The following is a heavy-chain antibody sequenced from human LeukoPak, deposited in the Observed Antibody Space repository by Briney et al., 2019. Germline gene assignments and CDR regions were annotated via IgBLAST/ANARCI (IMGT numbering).Heavy chain of an antibody. CDR1: GGSFSGYY. Sequence: SETLSLTCAVYGGSFSGYYWSWIRQPPGKGLEWIGEINHSGSTNYNPSLKSRVTISVDTSKNQFSLKLSSVTAADTAVYHCARGSRYSSGWSPRRGAYFDYWGQGTLVTVSS. CDR3: ARGSRYSSGWSPRRGAYFDY. J-gene: IGHJ4*02. CDR2: INHSGST. D-gene: IGHD6-19*01. V-gene: IGHV4-34*01.